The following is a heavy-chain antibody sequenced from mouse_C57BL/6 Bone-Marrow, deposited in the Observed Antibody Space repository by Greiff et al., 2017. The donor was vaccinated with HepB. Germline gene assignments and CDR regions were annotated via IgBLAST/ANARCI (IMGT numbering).Heavy chain of an antibody. CDR2: FYPGSGSI. Sequence: QVQLKQSGAELVKPGASVKLSCKASGYTFTEYTIHWVKQRSGQGLEWIGWFYPGSGSIKYNEKFKAKVTLTADKSSSTVYMELSRLTSEDSAVYFCERHEEKGYDYDGWFAYWGQGTLVTVSA. D-gene: IGHD2-4*01. CDR3: ERHEEKGYDYDGWFAY. V-gene: IGHV1-62-2*01. CDR1: GYTFTEYT. J-gene: IGHJ3*01.